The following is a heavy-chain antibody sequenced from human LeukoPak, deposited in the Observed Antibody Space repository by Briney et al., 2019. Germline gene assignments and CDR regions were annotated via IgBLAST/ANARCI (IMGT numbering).Heavy chain of an antibody. J-gene: IGHJ4*02. CDR2: INPNSGGT. CDR3: AREPGWFGEWAPFDY. CDR1: GYTFTGYY. D-gene: IGHD3-10*01. V-gene: IGHV1-2*02. Sequence: ASVKVSCKASGYTFTGYYMHWVRQAPGQGLEWMGWINPNSGGTNYAQKFQGRVTMTRDTSISTAYMELSRLRSDDTAVYYCAREPGWFGEWAPFDYWGQGTLVTVSS.